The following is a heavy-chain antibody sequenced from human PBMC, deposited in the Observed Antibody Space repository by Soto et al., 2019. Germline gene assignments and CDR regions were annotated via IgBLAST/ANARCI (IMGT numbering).Heavy chain of an antibody. V-gene: IGHV3-33*01. D-gene: IGHD3-10*01. J-gene: IGHJ4*02. Sequence: PGGSLRLSCAASGFTFSSYGIHWVRQAPGKGLEWVAFIWYDGSKKYYRDSVKGRFTISRDNSKNTVYLHMNSLRAEDTAVYYCARKQDGAGSYYIDYWGQGPLVTVSS. CDR1: GFTFSSYG. CDR2: IWYDGSKK. CDR3: ARKQDGAGSYYIDY.